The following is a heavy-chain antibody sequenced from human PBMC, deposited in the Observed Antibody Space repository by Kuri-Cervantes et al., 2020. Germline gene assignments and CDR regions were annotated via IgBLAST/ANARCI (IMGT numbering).Heavy chain of an antibody. CDR2: INSDGSTI. V-gene: IGHV3-74*01. D-gene: IGHD6-19*01. CDR3: AEGLVRRYFDY. CDR1: EFSISTFW. Sequence: GESLKISCEPSEFSISTFWMHWVRQVPGKGLVWVSRINSDGSTIDYADSVKGRFTISRDNAKNTLYLQMNSLRAEDTAVYYCAEGLVRRYFDYWGQGTLVTSPQ. J-gene: IGHJ4*02.